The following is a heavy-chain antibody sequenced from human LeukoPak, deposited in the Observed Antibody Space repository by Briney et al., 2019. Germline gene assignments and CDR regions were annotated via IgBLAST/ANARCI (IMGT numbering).Heavy chain of an antibody. V-gene: IGHV1-69*05. CDR1: GGTFSSYA. Sequence: ASVKVSCKASGGTFSSYAISWVRQAPGQGLEWMGGIIPIFGTANYAQKFQGRVTMTRDTSTSTVYMELSSLRSEDTAVYYCARDPPICSGGSCYSDAFDIWGQGTMVTVSS. J-gene: IGHJ3*02. D-gene: IGHD2-15*01. CDR3: ARDPPICSGGSCYSDAFDI. CDR2: IIPIFGTA.